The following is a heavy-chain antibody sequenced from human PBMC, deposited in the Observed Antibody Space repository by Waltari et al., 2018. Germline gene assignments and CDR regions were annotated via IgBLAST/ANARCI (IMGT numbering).Heavy chain of an antibody. CDR2: INHSEST. CDR3: ARLYPNYDFWSGYYKGAFDY. CDR1: GGSFSGYY. D-gene: IGHD3-3*01. V-gene: IGHV4-34*01. J-gene: IGHJ4*02. Sequence: QVQLQQWGAGLLKPSETLSLTCAVYGGSFSGYYWSWIRQPPGKGLEWIGEINHSESTNYNPSLKSRVTISVDTSKNQFSLKLSSVTAADTAVYYCARLYPNYDFWSGYYKGAFDYWGQGTLVTVSS.